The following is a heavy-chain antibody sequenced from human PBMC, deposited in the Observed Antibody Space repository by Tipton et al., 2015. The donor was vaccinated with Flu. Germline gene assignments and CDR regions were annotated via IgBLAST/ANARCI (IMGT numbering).Heavy chain of an antibody. J-gene: IGHJ4*02. CDR3: AASPWGLHGDSYFEL. V-gene: IGHV4-59*03. CDR2: IYYAGGI. Sequence: TLSLTCTVSGGSISSYYWSWIRQSPGKGLEWIAYIYYAGGINYNPSLKSRATISVDTPRNQFSLKLSAVTAADTAVYYCAASPWGLHGDSYFELWGRGALVIVSS. CDR1: GGSISSYY. D-gene: IGHD2-21*01.